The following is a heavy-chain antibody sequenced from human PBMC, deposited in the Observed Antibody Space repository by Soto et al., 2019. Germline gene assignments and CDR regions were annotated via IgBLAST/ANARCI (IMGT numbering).Heavy chain of an antibody. CDR3: AKGLVGYVFGVQDYYFGMEV. D-gene: IGHD1-26*01. J-gene: IGHJ6*02. CDR1: GFKFSTYG. CDR2: ISYDGNNK. Sequence: QVQLVESGGGVVQPGRSLRLSCGASGFKFSTYGMHWVRQAPGKGLEWVAVISYDGNNKDYADSVKGRFTISRDNSKNTSYLQMNSLRAEDTAGYYWAKGLVGYVFGVQDYYFGMEVWGQGTTVAVSS. V-gene: IGHV3-30*18.